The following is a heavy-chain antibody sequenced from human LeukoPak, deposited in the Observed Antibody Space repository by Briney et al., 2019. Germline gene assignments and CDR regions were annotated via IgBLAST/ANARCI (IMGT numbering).Heavy chain of an antibody. Sequence: ASVTVSCKASGNTFINYGFSWVRQAPGQGLEWMGWINANSGNTDYAQNFQGRVTLTTDTSTNVAYMELRSLTSDDTAVYYCARDVGVTRFDLWGQGTLVTVSS. J-gene: IGHJ5*02. CDR3: ARDVGVTRFDL. V-gene: IGHV1-18*01. CDR1: GNTFINYG. D-gene: IGHD3-22*01. CDR2: INANSGNT.